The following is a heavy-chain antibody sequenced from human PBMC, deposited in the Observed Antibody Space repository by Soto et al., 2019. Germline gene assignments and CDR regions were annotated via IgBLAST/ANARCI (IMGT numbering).Heavy chain of an antibody. Sequence: QVQLQESGPGLVKPSGTLFLTCAVSGGSITSSNWWSWVRQPPGKGLEWIGEIYYSGSINYNPSLKSRVAMSVDMSKNQFSLHLSSVTGADTAVYFCARDRQPRSYTYNSMDVWGQGTTVTVSS. V-gene: IGHV4-4*02. CDR2: IYYSGSI. CDR1: GGSITSSNW. J-gene: IGHJ6*02. D-gene: IGHD4-4*01. CDR3: ARDRQPRSYTYNSMDV.